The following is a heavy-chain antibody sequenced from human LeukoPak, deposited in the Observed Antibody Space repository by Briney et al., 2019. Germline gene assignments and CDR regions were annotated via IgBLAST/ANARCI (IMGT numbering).Heavy chain of an antibody. CDR3: ARGKPEIRAGSDY. J-gene: IGHJ4*02. Sequence: PSETLSLTCTVSSGSISTSNYYWGWVRQPPGKALEWIGNIFYSGSTYYSPSLKSRVTISLDTSRNQFSLKLNSVTAADTAVYYCARGKPEIRAGSDYWGQGTLVTVSS. CDR1: SGSISTSNYY. V-gene: IGHV4-39*07. CDR2: IFYSGST. D-gene: IGHD2-15*01.